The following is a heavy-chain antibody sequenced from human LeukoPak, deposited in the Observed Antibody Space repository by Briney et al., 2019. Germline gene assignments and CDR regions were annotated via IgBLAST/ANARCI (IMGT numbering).Heavy chain of an antibody. D-gene: IGHD3-10*01. CDR2: TNEDGSYA. Sequence: PGGPLRLSCAASGLTLSSYWVHWVRQPPGKGLMWLSRTNEDGSYAEFADSVKGRFTISRDNAKNTVYLQMNSLRTEDTAVYFCGRINYNGDYWGRGTLVTVSS. V-gene: IGHV3-74*03. CDR1: GLTLSSYW. CDR3: GRINYNGDY. J-gene: IGHJ4*02.